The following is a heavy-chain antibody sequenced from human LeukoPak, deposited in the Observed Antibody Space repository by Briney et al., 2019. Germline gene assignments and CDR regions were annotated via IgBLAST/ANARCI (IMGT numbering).Heavy chain of an antibody. V-gene: IGHV3-30*18. CDR2: ISYDGSNK. CDR1: GFTFSSYG. J-gene: IGHJ4*02. Sequence: GGSLRLSCAASGFTFSSYGMHWVRQAPGKGLEWVAVISYDGSNKYYADSVKGRFTISRDNSKNTLYLQMSSLRAEDTAVYYCAKEPGVKYYFDYWGQGTLVTVSS. CDR3: AKEPGVKYYFDY. D-gene: IGHD3-10*01.